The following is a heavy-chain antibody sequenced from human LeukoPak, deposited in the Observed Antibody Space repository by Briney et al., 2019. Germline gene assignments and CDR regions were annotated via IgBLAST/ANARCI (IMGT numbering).Heavy chain of an antibody. J-gene: IGHJ4*02. CDR3: ARLGAGPTYYDFWSGYSSFYFDY. CDR2: IYHSGSGST. D-gene: IGHD3-3*01. CDR1: GGSVSSGSYY. Sequence: SETLSLTCTVSGGSVSSGSYYWSWIRQPPGKGLEWIGYIYHSGSGSTYYNPSLKSRVTISVDTSKNQFSLKLSSVTAADTAVYYCARLGAGPTYYDFWSGYSSFYFDYWGQGTLVTVSS. V-gene: IGHV4-39*01.